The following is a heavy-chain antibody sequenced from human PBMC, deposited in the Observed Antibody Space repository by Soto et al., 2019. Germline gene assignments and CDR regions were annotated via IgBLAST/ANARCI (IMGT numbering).Heavy chain of an antibody. J-gene: IGHJ4*02. CDR1: GGTFSSYA. V-gene: IGHV1-69*13. D-gene: IGHD2-2*01. CDR2: IIPIFGTA. Sequence: SVKVSCKASGGTFSSYAISWVRQAPGQGLEWMGGIIPIFGTANYAQKFQGRVTITADESTSTAYMELSSLRSEDTAVYYCARGIPSGVPAAADYFDYWGQRTLVTVSS. CDR3: ARGIPSGVPAAADYFDY.